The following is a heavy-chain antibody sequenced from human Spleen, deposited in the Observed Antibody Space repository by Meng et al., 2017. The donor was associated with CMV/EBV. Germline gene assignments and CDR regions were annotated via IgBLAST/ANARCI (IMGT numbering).Heavy chain of an antibody. CDR3: AKTLNGYGGEDS. CDR1: GFTFKSYA. Sequence: ETLSLTCTASGFTFKSYAMTWVRQAPGKGLEWISFISDSGDSPYYADSVKGRFTISRDNSKNMVYLQMKSLRADDTARYYCAKTLNGYGGEDSWGQGTLVTVSS. D-gene: IGHD5-18*01. CDR2: ISDSGDSP. V-gene: IGHV3-23*01. J-gene: IGHJ4*02.